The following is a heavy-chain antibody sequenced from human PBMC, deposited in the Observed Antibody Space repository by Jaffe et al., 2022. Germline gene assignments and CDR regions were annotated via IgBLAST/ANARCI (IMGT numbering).Heavy chain of an antibody. CDR2: IRSKAYGGTT. CDR1: GFTFGDYA. Sequence: EVQLVESGGGLVQPGRSLRLSCTASGFTFGDYAMSWVRQAPGKGLEWVGFIRSKAYGGTTEYAASVKGRFTISRDDSKSIAYLQMNSLKTEDTAVYYCTRVPTIATFDYWGQGTLVTVSS. CDR3: TRVPTIATFDY. V-gene: IGHV3-49*04. D-gene: IGHD6-13*01. J-gene: IGHJ4*02.